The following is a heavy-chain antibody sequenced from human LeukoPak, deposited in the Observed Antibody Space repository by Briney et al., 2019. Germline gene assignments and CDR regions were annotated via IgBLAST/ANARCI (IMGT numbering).Heavy chain of an antibody. CDR3: ARYGWYCSGGSCYFDI. D-gene: IGHD2-15*01. CDR1: GGSISSGDYY. V-gene: IGHV4-30-4*08. J-gene: IGHJ3*02. Sequence: ASQTLSLTCTVSGGSISSGDYYWSWIRQPPGKGLEWIGYIYYSGSTYYNPSLKSRVTISVDTPKNQFSLKLSSVTAADTAVYYCARYGWYCSGGSCYFDIWGQRTMVTVSS. CDR2: IYYSGST.